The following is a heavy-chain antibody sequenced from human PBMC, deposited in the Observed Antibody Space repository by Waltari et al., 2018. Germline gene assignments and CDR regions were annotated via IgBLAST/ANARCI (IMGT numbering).Heavy chain of an antibody. D-gene: IGHD3-3*01. Sequence: QVQLVQSGAEVKKPGASVKVSCKASGYTFTSYAMHWVRQAPGQGLEWMGGIIPIFGTANYAQKFQGRFTISRDNSKNTLYLQMGSLRAEDMAVYYCARVSGGDFWSGYVNDDAFDIWGQGTMVTVSS. CDR2: IIPIFGTA. V-gene: IGHV1-69*05. CDR3: ARVSGGDFWSGYVNDDAFDI. CDR1: GYTFTSYA. J-gene: IGHJ3*02.